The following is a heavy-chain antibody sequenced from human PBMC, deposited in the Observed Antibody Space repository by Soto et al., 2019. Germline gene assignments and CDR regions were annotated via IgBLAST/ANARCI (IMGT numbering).Heavy chain of an antibody. Sequence: QVQLVESGGGLVKPGGSLRLSCAASGFTFSDYYMSWIRQAPGKGLEWVSYISSSSSYTNYADSVKGRFTISRDNAKNSLYLQMNSLRAEDTAVYYCASTAAHSSSWYVDYWGQGTLVTVPS. J-gene: IGHJ4*02. D-gene: IGHD6-13*01. V-gene: IGHV3-11*05. CDR2: ISSSSSYT. CDR3: ASTAAHSSSWYVDY. CDR1: GFTFSDYY.